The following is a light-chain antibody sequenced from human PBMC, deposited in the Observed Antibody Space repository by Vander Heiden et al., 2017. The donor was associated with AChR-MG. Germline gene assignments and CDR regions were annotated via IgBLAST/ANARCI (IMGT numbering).Light chain of an antibody. CDR2: DVT. V-gene: IGLV2-14*01. Sequence: QSALTPPASVSGSPGQSTTISCTGTSSDVGGYKYVSWYHQNPGKAPKLIIYDVTKRPSGVSKRFSGSKSGNTASLTISGLQAEDEADYYCSSYASTSSLGIFGGGTKLTVL. CDR3: SSYASTSSLGI. CDR1: SSDVGGYKY. J-gene: IGLJ2*01.